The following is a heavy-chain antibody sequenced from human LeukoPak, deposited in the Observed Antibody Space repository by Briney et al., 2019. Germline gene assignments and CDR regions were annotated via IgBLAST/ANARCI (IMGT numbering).Heavy chain of an antibody. CDR3: AKDGHTIFGVVSQSDY. D-gene: IGHD3-3*01. CDR1: GFTFSSYA. Sequence: GGSLRLSCAASGFTFSSYAMSWVRQAPGKGLEWVSAISGSGGSTYYADSVKGRFTISRDNSKNTLYLQMNSLRAEDTAVYYCAKDGHTIFGVVSQSDYWGQGTLVTVSS. CDR2: ISGSGGST. V-gene: IGHV3-23*01. J-gene: IGHJ4*02.